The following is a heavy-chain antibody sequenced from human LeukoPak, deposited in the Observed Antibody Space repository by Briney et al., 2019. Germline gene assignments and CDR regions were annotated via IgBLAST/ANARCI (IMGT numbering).Heavy chain of an antibody. D-gene: IGHD1-26*01. CDR2: IRSKANNYAT. Sequence: GGSLRLSCAASGFTFSGSTMHWVRQASGKGLEWVGRIRSKANNYATAYATSVKGRFTLSRDDSKNAAYLQMNSLKTEDTAVYYCIRGAASGSYYGFDVWGQGATVTVSS. CDR1: GFTFSGST. J-gene: IGHJ6*02. V-gene: IGHV3-73*01. CDR3: IRGAASGSYYGFDV.